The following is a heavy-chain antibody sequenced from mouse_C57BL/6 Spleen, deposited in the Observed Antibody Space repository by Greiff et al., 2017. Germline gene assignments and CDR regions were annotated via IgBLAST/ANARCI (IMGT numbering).Heavy chain of an antibody. J-gene: IGHJ3*01. CDR2: INPNNGGT. CDR3: ARSNDGYTAWFAY. CDR1: GYTFTDYN. Sequence: VQLQQSGPELVKPGASVKIPCKASGYTFTDYNMDWVKQSHGKSLEWIGDINPNNGGTSYNQKFKGKATLTVDKSSSTAYMELRSLTSEDTAVYYCARSNDGYTAWFAYWGQGTLVTVSA. V-gene: IGHV1-18*01. D-gene: IGHD2-3*01.